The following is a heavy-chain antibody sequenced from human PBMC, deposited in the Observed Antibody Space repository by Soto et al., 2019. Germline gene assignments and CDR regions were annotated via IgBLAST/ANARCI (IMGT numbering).Heavy chain of an antibody. V-gene: IGHV5-10-1*01. CDR3: AGETDRPEDSSSWYKELGA. CDR2: IDPSDSYT. J-gene: IGHJ3*01. Sequence: PGESLKISCKGSGYSFTSYWISWVRQMPGKGLEWMGRIDPSDSYTNYSPSFQGHVTISADKSISTAYLQWSSLKASDTAMYYCAGETDRPEDSSSWYKELGAWGQGTMVTVSS. D-gene: IGHD6-13*01. CDR1: GYSFTSYW.